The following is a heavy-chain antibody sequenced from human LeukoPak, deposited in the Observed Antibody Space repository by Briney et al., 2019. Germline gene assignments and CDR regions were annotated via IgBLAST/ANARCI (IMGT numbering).Heavy chain of an antibody. J-gene: IGHJ4*02. CDR3: AREGGPYRPLDY. CDR1: GASISSRSYY. CDR2: MYYSGST. Sequence: SETLSLTCRVSGASISSRSYYWGWIRQPPGKGLEWIGSMYYSGSTYYNPSLKSRVAISVDKSENHISLKLTSVTAADTAVYYCAREGGPYRPLDYSGQGTLVTVAS. V-gene: IGHV4-39*07.